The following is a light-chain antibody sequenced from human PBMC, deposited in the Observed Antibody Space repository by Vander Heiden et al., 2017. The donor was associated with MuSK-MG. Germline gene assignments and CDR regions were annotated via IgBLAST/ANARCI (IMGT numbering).Light chain of an antibody. J-gene: IGKJ4*01. Sequence: EVVLTQSPATLSWSPGERATLSCRASQSVSSYLAWYQPKPAQAPMFLISDVSNRATGVPASFSGSGSETDFTLTISSLEPEDFAVYYCQQRSSWPLTFGGGTRVEIK. CDR1: QSVSSY. CDR2: DVS. V-gene: IGKV3-11*01. CDR3: QQRSSWPLT.